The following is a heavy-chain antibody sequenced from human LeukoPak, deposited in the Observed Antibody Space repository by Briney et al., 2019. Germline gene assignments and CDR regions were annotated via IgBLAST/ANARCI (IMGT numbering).Heavy chain of an antibody. D-gene: IGHD1-1*01. CDR3: ARERRTTPGYYYYGMDV. V-gene: IGHV1-18*01. J-gene: IGHJ6*02. Sequence: ASVKVSCKASGYTFTSYGISWVRQAPGQGLEWMGWISAYNGNTNYAQKLQGRVTMTTDTSTSTAYMKLRSLRSDDTAVYYCARERRTTPGYYYYGMDVWGQGTTVTVSS. CDR2: ISAYNGNT. CDR1: GYTFTSYG.